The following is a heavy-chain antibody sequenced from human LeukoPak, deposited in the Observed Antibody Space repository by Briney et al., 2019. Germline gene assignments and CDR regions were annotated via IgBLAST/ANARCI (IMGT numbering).Heavy chain of an antibody. CDR2: ISGSGGST. Sequence: PGGSLRLSCAASGFTFSSYAMSWVRQAPGKGLEWVSAISGSGGSTYYADSVKGRFTISRDNSKNTLYLQMNSLRAEDTAVYYCAKIGPPGATQSGRPIDYWGQGTLVTVSS. CDR3: AKIGPPGATQSGRPIDY. V-gene: IGHV3-23*01. CDR1: GFTFSSYA. D-gene: IGHD1-26*01. J-gene: IGHJ4*02.